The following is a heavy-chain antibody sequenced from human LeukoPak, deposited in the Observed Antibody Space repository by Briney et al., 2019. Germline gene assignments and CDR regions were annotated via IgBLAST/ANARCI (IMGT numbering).Heavy chain of an antibody. V-gene: IGHV1-69*05. J-gene: IGHJ4*02. D-gene: IGHD3-22*01. CDR3: ARDMYYDSSGYYSRLFDY. CDR2: IIPIFGTP. CDR1: GGTFSSYA. Sequence: GASVKVSCKASGGTFSSYAISWVRQAPGQGLEWMGRIIPIFGTPNYAQKFQGRVTITTDESTSTAYMELSSLRSEDTAVYYCARDMYYDSSGYYSRLFDYWGQGTLVTVSS.